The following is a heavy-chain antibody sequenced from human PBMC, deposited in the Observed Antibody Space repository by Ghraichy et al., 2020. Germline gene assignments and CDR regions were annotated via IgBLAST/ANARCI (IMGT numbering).Heavy chain of an antibody. V-gene: IGHV3-43*01. Sequence: GGSLRLSCAASGFTFDDYTMHWVRQAPGKGLEWVSLISWDGGSTYYADSVKGRFTISRDNSKNSLYLQMNSLRTEDTALYYCAKDISPEGGDYDWFDPWGQGTLVTVSS. CDR2: ISWDGGST. CDR3: AKDISPEGGDYDWFDP. D-gene: IGHD4-17*01. J-gene: IGHJ5*02. CDR1: GFTFDDYT.